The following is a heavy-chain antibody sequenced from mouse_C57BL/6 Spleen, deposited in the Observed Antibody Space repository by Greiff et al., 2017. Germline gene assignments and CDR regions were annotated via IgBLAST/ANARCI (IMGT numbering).Heavy chain of an antibody. CDR1: GFTFTSYW. J-gene: IGHJ2*01. D-gene: IGHD1-1*01. V-gene: IGHV1-55*01. CDR3: ARWDIYYDGGPDC. CDR2: IYPGSGST. Sequence: QVQLQQPGAELVKPGASVKMSCKASGFTFTSYWITWVKQRPGQGLEWIGDIYPGSGSTNYNEKFKSKATLTRDTSSSTAYMQLSSLTSEDTAVYYCARWDIYYDGGPDCWGKGTTLTVSS.